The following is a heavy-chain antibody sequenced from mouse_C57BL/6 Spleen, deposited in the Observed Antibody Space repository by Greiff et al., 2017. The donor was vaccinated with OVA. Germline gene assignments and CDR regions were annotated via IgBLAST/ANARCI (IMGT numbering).Heavy chain of an antibody. CDR1: GFTFSSYA. CDR3: ARGLENAY. V-gene: IGHV5-4*03. J-gene: IGHJ3*01. Sequence: EVMLVESGGGLVKPGGSLKLSCAASGFTFSSYAMSWVRQTPEKRLEWVATISDGGSYTYYPDNVKGRFTISRDNAKNNLYLQMSHLKSEDTAMYYCARGLENAYWGQGTLVTVSA. CDR2: ISDGGSYT.